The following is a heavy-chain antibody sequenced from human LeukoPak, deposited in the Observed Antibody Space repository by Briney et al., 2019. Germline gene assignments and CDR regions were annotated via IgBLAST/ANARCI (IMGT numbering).Heavy chain of an antibody. D-gene: IGHD3-10*01. V-gene: IGHV4-59*01. CDR1: GGSISSYY. J-gene: IGHJ4*02. Sequence: SETLSLTCPVSGGSISSYYWSWIRQPPGKGLEWIGYIYYSGSTNYNPSLKSRVTISVDTSKNQFSLKLSSVTAADTAVYYCARVHSGEIDYWGQGTLVTVSS. CDR2: IYYSGST. CDR3: ARVHSGEIDY.